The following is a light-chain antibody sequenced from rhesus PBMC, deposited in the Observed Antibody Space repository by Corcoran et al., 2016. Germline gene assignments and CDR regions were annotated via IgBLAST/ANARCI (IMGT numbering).Light chain of an antibody. CDR2: GAS. CDR3: YQHSSGLT. CDR1: QSVSSY. V-gene: IGKV3-10*01. Sequence: QVILTQSPATLSLSPGERATLSCRASQSVSSYLVWSQQKPGQAPRLLIYGASSRATGIPDRLSGSGSGTDFTLTISSLEPEDVGVYHCYQHSSGLTFGGGTKVELK. J-gene: IGKJ4*01.